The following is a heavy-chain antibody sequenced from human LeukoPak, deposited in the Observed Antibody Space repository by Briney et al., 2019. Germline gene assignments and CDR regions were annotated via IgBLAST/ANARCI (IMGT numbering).Heavy chain of an antibody. CDR3: ARFGSYFEY. V-gene: IGHV4-59*12. CDR1: GGSINNYY. D-gene: IGHD3-10*01. CDR2: VYYDGSN. Sequence: SETLSFTCTVSGGSINNYYWSWIRQPPGKGLEWIGHVYYDGSNKNNPSLKSRVTMTVDTSKDQFSLKVTSVTAADTAMYFCARFGSYFEYWGQGILVTVSS. J-gene: IGHJ4*02.